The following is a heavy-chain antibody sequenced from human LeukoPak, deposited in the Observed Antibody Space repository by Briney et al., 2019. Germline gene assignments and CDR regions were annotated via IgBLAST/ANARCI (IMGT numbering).Heavy chain of an antibody. D-gene: IGHD3-10*01. CDR1: GGSINNLY. J-gene: IGHJ6*02. Sequence: SGTLSLTCSVSGGSINNLYWTWIRQPAGKGLEWIGRTYSNGDTNYNPSLKSRLTLSVDTSKNQFSLKLSSVTAADTALYFCAKESRVRGVSVRESHYHYYYGMDVWGRGTTVTVSS. CDR2: TYSNGDT. CDR3: AKESRVRGVSVRESHYHYYYGMDV. V-gene: IGHV4-4*07.